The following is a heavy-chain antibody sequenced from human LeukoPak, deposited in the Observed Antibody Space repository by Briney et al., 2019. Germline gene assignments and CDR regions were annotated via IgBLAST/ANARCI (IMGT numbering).Heavy chain of an antibody. V-gene: IGHV3-21*01. D-gene: IGHD3-9*01. J-gene: IGHJ4*02. Sequence: GGSLSLSCAASGFTFNFYWMTWVRQAPGKGLEWVSSISSSSSFIYYADSVKGRFTISRDNAKNSLYLQMNSLRAEDTAVYYCAGEYYDILTGYSRGLVYWGQGTLVTVSS. CDR1: GFTFNFYW. CDR2: ISSSSSFI. CDR3: AGEYYDILTGYSRGLVY.